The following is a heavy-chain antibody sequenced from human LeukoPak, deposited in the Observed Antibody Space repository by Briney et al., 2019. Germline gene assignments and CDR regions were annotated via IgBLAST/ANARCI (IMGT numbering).Heavy chain of an antibody. CDR1: GFTFSSYA. CDR3: AKADNVEMATSCDY. J-gene: IGHJ4*02. Sequence: QAGRSLRLSCAASGFTFSSYAMSWVRQAPGKGLEWVSAISGSGGSTYYADSVKGRFTISRDNSKNTLYLQMNSLRAEDTAVYYCAKADNVEMATSCDYWGQGTLVTVSS. D-gene: IGHD5-24*01. V-gene: IGHV3-23*01. CDR2: ISGSGGST.